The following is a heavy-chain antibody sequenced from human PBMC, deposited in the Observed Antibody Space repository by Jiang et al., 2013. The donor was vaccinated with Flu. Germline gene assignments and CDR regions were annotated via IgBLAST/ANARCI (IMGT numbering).Heavy chain of an antibody. J-gene: IGHJ1*01. V-gene: IGHV4-59*08. CDR3: ARHYGDYVRYFQH. CDR1: GDSISGYY. D-gene: IGHD4-17*01. Sequence: GSGLVKPSETLSLTCTVSGDSISGYYWSWVRQPPGKGLEWIGYIHYSGSTNYNPSLKSRVAISLDTSKNQFSLNLNAVTAADTAVYYCARHYGDYVRYFQHWGQGTLVTVSS. CDR2: IHYSGST.